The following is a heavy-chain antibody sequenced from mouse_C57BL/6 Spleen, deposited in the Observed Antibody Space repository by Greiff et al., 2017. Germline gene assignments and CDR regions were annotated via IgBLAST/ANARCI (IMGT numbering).Heavy chain of an antibody. V-gene: IGHV5-17*01. J-gene: IGHJ1*03. CDR1: GFTFSDYG. Sequence: EVQVVESGGGLVKPGGSLKLSCAASGFTFSDYGMHWVRQAPEKGLEWVAYISSGSSTIYYADTVKGRFTISRDNAKNTLFLQMTSLRSEDTAMYYCARDGGSSYHWYFDVWGTGTTVTVSS. CDR2: ISSGSSTI. CDR3: ARDGGSSYHWYFDV. D-gene: IGHD1-1*01.